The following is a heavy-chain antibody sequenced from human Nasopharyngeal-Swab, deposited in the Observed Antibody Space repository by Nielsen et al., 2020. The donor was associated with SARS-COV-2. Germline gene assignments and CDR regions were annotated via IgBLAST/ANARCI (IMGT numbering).Heavy chain of an antibody. CDR1: GFNLGYFA. CDR3: TRGSSGWYGVGHF. J-gene: IGHJ4*02. D-gene: IGHD6-19*01. Sequence: GESLKISCTASGFNLGYFAMSWFRQAPGKGLEWVGFIRSKAYGGTTEYAASVKGRFTISRDDPKSIAYLEMISLKTEDTAVYYCTRGSSGWYGVGHFWGQGTLVRVSS. V-gene: IGHV3-49*03. CDR2: IRSKAYGGTT.